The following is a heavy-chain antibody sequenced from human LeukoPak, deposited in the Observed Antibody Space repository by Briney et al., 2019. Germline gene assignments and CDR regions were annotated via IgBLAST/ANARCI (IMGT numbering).Heavy chain of an antibody. CDR2: IYTGGNT. J-gene: IGHJ4*02. Sequence: GGSLRLSCAASGFTFSSYSMNWVRQAPGKGLEWVSLIYTGGNTYYADSVKDRFTISRDISRNTLYLQMNSLRADDTAVYYCASCRWNYDYFQSWGQGTLVTVSS. CDR3: ASCRWNYDYFQS. CDR1: GFTFSSYS. V-gene: IGHV3-66*01. D-gene: IGHD1-7*01.